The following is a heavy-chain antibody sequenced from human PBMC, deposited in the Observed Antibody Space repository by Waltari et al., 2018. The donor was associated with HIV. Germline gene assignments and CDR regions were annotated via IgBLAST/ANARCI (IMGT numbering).Heavy chain of an antibody. D-gene: IGHD3-16*02. CDR1: EYTFTNYA. Sequence: QVQLVQSRAEVKRPGASVKVSCRTSEYTFTNYAVHWVRQAPGQRLESMGWINVGNSKTQYSQKFQGRLTITRDTSASVAYMELTRLKSEDTAVYFCAREGAGDIYYLEYWGQGTLVTVSS. CDR2: INVGNSKT. J-gene: IGHJ4*02. V-gene: IGHV1-3*01. CDR3: AREGAGDIYYLEY.